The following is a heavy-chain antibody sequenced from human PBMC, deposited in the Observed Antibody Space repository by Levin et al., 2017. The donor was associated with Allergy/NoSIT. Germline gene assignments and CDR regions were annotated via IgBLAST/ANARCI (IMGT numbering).Heavy chain of an antibody. CDR3: ARRLYSGHLAFDY. V-gene: IGHV5-51*01. CDR2: IYPGDSDT. D-gene: IGHD1-26*01. Sequence: KVSCKGSGYSFTSYWIGWVRQMPGKGLEWMGIIYPGDSDTRYSSSFQGQVTISADKSISTAYLQWSSLKASDTAMYYCARRLYSGHLAFDYWGQGTLVTVSS. CDR1: GYSFTSYW. J-gene: IGHJ4*02.